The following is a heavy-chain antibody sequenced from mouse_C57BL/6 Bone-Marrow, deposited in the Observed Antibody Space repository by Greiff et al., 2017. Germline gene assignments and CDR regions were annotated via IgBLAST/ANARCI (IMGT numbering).Heavy chain of an antibody. CDR1: GFTFSSYT. CDR3: ARHRDDGYVFDY. CDR2: ISGDGGNT. V-gene: IGHV5-9*04. Sequence: EVQLVESGGGLVKPGGSLKLSCAASGFTFSSYTMSWVRQTPEKSLEWVATISGDGGNTYYPDNVKGRFTISRDNAKNTVYMQLSSLRSEDAAVYYCARHRDDGYVFDYWGQGTTLTVSS. J-gene: IGHJ2*01. D-gene: IGHD2-3*01.